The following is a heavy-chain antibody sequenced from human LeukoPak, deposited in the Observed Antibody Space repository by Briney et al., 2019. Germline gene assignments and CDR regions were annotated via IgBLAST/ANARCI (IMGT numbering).Heavy chain of an antibody. D-gene: IGHD3-10*01. Sequence: PSETLSLTCAVYGGSFSGYYWSWIREPPGKGLEWIGEINHSGSTNYNPSLKSRVTISVDTSKNQFSLKLSSVTAADTAVYYCARSGDYYGSGSYYKACDYWGQGTQVTVSS. CDR3: ARSGDYYGSGSYYKACDY. J-gene: IGHJ4*02. CDR1: GGSFSGYY. V-gene: IGHV4-34*01. CDR2: INHSGST.